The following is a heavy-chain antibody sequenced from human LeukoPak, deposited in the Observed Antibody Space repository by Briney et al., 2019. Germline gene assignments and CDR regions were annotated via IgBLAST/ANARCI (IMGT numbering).Heavy chain of an antibody. CDR1: GYILTNNW. D-gene: IGHD2-21*02. CDR2: IYPGNSDT. V-gene: IGHV5-51*01. J-gene: IGHJ5*02. Sequence: GESLKISCKISGYILTNNWIGWVRQVPGKGLEWMGLIYPGNSDTKYSPSFQGQVTFSVDKSISTAYLQWSSLKASDTAMYYCARLPYCGGDCYPNWFDPWGQGTLVTVSS. CDR3: ARLPYCGGDCYPNWFDP.